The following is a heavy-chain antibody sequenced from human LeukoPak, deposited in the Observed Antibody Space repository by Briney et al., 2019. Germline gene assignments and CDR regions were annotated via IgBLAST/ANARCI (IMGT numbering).Heavy chain of an antibody. Sequence: GGSLRLSCAASGFTFSSYSMNWVRQAPGKGLEWVSSISSSSSYIYYADSVKGRFTIPRDNAKNSLYLQMNSLRAEDTAVYYCARDKGGYSSSPIYWGQGTLVTVSS. V-gene: IGHV3-21*01. J-gene: IGHJ4*02. CDR1: GFTFSSYS. D-gene: IGHD6-13*01. CDR2: ISSSSSYI. CDR3: ARDKGGYSSSPIY.